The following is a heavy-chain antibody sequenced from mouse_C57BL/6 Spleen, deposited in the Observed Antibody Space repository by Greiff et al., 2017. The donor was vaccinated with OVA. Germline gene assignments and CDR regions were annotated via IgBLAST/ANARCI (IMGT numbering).Heavy chain of an antibody. J-gene: IGHJ4*01. V-gene: IGHV1-74*01. D-gene: IGHD1-1*01. CDR1: GYTFTNYW. Sequence: QVQLQQPGAELVKPGASVKVSCKASGYTFTNYWMHWVKQRPGQGLEWIGRIHPSDSDNNYNQKFKGKATLTVDKSSSTAYMQLSSLTSDDSAVYYCAISGYGGTDYAMDYWGQGTSVTVSS. CDR3: AISGYGGTDYAMDY. CDR2: IHPSDSDN.